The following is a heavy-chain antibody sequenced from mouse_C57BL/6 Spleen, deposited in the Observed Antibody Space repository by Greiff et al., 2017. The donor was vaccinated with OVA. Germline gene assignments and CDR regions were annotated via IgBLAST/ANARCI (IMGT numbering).Heavy chain of an antibody. D-gene: IGHD2-2*01. J-gene: IGHJ2*01. CDR3: ARVMVTTADY. CDR1: GYTFTSYW. Sequence: QVQLQQPGAELVMPGASVKLSCKASGYTFTSYWMHWVKQRPGQGLEWIGEIDPSDSYTNYNQKFKGKSTLTVDKSSSTAYMQLSSLTSEDSAVYYCARVMVTTADYWGQGTTLTVSS. CDR2: IDPSDSYT. V-gene: IGHV1-69*01.